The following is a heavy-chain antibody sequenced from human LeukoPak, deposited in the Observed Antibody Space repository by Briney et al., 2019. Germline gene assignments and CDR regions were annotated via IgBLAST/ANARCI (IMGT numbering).Heavy chain of an antibody. CDR3: ARHLAIPDAFDI. CDR2: ICYSGST. CDR1: GGSISSGGYY. D-gene: IGHD2-2*02. V-gene: IGHV4-31*03. J-gene: IGHJ3*02. Sequence: SQTLSLTCTVSGGSISSGGYYWSWIRQHPGKGLEWIGYICYSGSTYYNPSRKSRVTISVDTSKNQFSLKLSSVTAADTAVYYCARHLAIPDAFDIWGQGTMVTVSS.